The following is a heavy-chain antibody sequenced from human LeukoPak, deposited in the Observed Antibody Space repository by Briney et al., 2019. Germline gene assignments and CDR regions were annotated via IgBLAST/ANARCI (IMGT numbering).Heavy chain of an antibody. J-gene: IGHJ3*02. D-gene: IGHD2-2*01. Sequence: SETLSLTCTVSGGSISSGGYYWSWIRQPPGKGLEWIGYIYHSGSTYYNPSLKSRVTISVDRSKNQFSLKLSSVTAADTAVYYCARGSGDIVVVPASGAFDIWGQGTMVTVSS. CDR2: IYHSGST. CDR3: ARGSGDIVVVPASGAFDI. CDR1: GGSISSGGYY. V-gene: IGHV4-30-2*01.